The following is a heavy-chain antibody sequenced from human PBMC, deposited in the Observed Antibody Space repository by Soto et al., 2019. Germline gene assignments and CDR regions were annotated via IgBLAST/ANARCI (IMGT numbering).Heavy chain of an antibody. J-gene: IGHJ4*02. Sequence: EMHRVESGGGLVQPGRSLTISCAASGFTFEDYAMHWVRQAPGKGLEWVSGISWNSGKIIYADSVKGRFTIARDNATYSLYLQMKRRRPEDTALYYCANMGTWDSSGYYQGGFDCWGQGTLVTVSS. CDR2: ISWNSGKI. V-gene: IGHV3-9*01. CDR1: GFTFEDYA. CDR3: ANMGTWDSSGYYQGGFDC. D-gene: IGHD3-22*01.